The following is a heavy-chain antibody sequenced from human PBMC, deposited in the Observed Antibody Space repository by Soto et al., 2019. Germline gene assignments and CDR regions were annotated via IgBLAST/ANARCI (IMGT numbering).Heavy chain of an antibody. Sequence: SGPTLVNPTQTLTLTCTFSGFSLSTSRMCVSWIRQPPGKALEWLARIDWDDDKYYSTSLKTRLTISKDTSKNQVVLTMTNMDPVDTATYYCARAFYDSSGYSPWGQGTLVTVSS. J-gene: IGHJ5*02. CDR2: IDWDDDK. CDR3: ARAFYDSSGYSP. V-gene: IGHV2-70*11. D-gene: IGHD3-22*01. CDR1: GFSLSTSRMC.